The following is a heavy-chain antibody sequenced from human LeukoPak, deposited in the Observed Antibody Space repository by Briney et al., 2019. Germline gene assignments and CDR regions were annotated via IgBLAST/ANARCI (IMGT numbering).Heavy chain of an antibody. Sequence: ASVKVSCKASGYTFTNYGISWVRQAPGQGLEWMGWISAHNGNTNYAQKLQGRVTMTTGTSTTTAYVELRSLRSDDTAVCYCARVEDRDYVWGSYRLADYWGQGTLVTVSS. CDR1: GYTFTNYG. D-gene: IGHD3-16*02. CDR2: ISAHNGNT. CDR3: ARVEDRDYVWGSYRLADY. J-gene: IGHJ4*02. V-gene: IGHV1-18*04.